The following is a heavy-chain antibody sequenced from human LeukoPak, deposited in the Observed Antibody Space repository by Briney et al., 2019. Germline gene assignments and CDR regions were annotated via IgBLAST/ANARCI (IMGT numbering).Heavy chain of an antibody. CDR1: GFTFSTYW. Sequence: GGSLRLSCAASGFTFSTYWMSWVRQAPGRGLEWVANIKQDGSEKYYVDSVKGRFTISRDNAKNSLYLQMNSLRAEDTALYYCARDGETTGSISSWFDYWGQGTLVTVSS. J-gene: IGHJ4*02. D-gene: IGHD6-13*01. CDR3: ARDGETTGSISSWFDY. V-gene: IGHV3-7*01. CDR2: IKQDGSEK.